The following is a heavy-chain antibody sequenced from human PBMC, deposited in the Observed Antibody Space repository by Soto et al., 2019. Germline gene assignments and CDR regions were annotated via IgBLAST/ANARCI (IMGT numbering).Heavy chain of an antibody. D-gene: IGHD5-18*01. J-gene: IGHJ6*02. Sequence: RASVKVSCKASGGTFSSYAISWVRQAPGQGLEWMGGIIPIFGTANYAQKFQGRVTITADESTSTAYMELSSLRSEDTAVYYCARGLARRDTAMVDPYYYYYGMDFWGQGTTVTVSS. CDR3: ARGLARRDTAMVDPYYYYYGMDF. CDR1: GGTFSSYA. V-gene: IGHV1-69*13. CDR2: IIPIFGTA.